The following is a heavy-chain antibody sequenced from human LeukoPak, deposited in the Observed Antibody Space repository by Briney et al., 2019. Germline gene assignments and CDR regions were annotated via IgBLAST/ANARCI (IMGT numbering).Heavy chain of an antibody. D-gene: IGHD6-6*01. CDR1: GYTFTSYS. J-gene: IGHJ6*03. CDR3: ARGSIAAQYYYYYYMDV. CDR2: INPSGGST. Sequence: GASVKVSCKASGYTFTSYSLHWVRQAPGQGLEWMGIINPSGGSTTYAQKFQGRVTMTRDMSTSTVYMELSSPRSEDTAVYYCARGSIAAQYYYYYYMDVWGKGTTVTVSS. V-gene: IGHV1-46*01.